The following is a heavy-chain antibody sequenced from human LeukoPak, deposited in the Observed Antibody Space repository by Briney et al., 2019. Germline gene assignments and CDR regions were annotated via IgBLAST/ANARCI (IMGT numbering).Heavy chain of an antibody. J-gene: IGHJ4*02. CDR1: GGSISSYY. Sequence: SETLSLTCTVSGGSISSYYWSWIRQPPGKGLEWIGYIYYSGSTKYNPSLKGRVTISVDTSKNQFSLKLTSVTAADTAVYYCARVHYYGSGLSSYFDYWGQGSLVTVSS. CDR3: ARVHYYGSGLSSYFDY. V-gene: IGHV4-59*01. D-gene: IGHD3-10*01. CDR2: IYYSGST.